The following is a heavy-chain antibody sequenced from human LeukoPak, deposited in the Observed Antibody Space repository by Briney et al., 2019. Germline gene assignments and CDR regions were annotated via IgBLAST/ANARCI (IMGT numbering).Heavy chain of an antibody. D-gene: IGHD3-22*01. V-gene: IGHV3-48*03. CDR3: ARDGGSYYCDSSIDY. Sequence: PGGSLRLSCAASGFTFSSYEMNWVRQAPGKGLEWVSFISSSGSTIYYADSVKGRFTISRDNAKNSLYLQMNSLRAEDTAVYYCARDGGSYYCDSSIDYWGQGTLVTVSS. CDR2: ISSSGSTI. J-gene: IGHJ4*02. CDR1: GFTFSSYE.